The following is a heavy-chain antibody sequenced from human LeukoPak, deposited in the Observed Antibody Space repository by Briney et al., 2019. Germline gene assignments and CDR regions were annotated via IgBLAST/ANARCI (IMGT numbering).Heavy chain of an antibody. J-gene: IGHJ4*02. CDR1: GFTLSSYA. CDR3: ARVGYGGSYTY. Sequence: GGSLRLSCTASGFTLSSYAIHWVRQAPGKGLEWVSVIYLDGSKIYYADSVKGRFTISRDNAKNTLYLQMNSLRAEDTAVYYCARVGYGGSYTYWGQGTLVTVSS. V-gene: IGHV3-33*01. D-gene: IGHD1-26*01. CDR2: IYLDGSKI.